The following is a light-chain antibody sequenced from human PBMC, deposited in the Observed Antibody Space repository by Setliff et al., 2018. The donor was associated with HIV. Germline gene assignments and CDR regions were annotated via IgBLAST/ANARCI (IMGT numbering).Light chain of an antibody. CDR2: AAS. Sequence: DIQMTQSPSSLSASVGDRVTITCRASQGIYSFLAWYQQKPGKGPQLLIYAASKLNSGVSSRFSGSGSGTDFTLTINSLQPEDVGTYYCQKYNSVPLTFGGGTKVDIK. J-gene: IGKJ4*01. CDR1: QGIYSF. CDR3: QKYNSVPLT. V-gene: IGKV1-27*01.